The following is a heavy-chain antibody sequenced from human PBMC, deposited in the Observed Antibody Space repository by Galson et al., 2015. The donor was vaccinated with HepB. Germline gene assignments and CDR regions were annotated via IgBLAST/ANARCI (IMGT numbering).Heavy chain of an antibody. D-gene: IGHD6-19*01. CDR1: GFTVSTNY. V-gene: IGHV3-53*01. J-gene: IGHJ4*02. Sequence: SLRLSCAASGFTVSTNYMTWVRQPPGKGLEWVSSVYSGGETYYADSVRGRFATSRDNSKNTLYLQMNSLRAEDTAVYYYASDGPNSGGWYVYWGQGALVTVSP. CDR2: VYSGGET. CDR3: ASDGPNSGGWYVY.